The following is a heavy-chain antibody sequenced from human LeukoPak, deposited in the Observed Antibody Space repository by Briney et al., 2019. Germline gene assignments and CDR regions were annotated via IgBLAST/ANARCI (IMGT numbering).Heavy chain of an antibody. V-gene: IGHV1-58*01. CDR2: IVVGSGNT. J-gene: IGHJ4*02. CDR3: ARDTASGYDILTGYLSTGFDY. CDR1: GFTFTSSA. Sequence: GASVKVSCKASGFTFTSSAVQWVRQARGQRLEWIGWIVVGSGNTNYAQKFQGRVTITADESTSTAYMELSSLRSEDTAVYYCARDTASGYDILTGYLSTGFDYWGQGTLVTVSS. D-gene: IGHD3-9*01.